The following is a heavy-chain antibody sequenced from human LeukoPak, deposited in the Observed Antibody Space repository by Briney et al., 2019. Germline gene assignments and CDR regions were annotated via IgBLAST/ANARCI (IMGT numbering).Heavy chain of an antibody. D-gene: IGHD3-10*01. CDR3: ARVRSITMVRGPFDY. V-gene: IGHV1-46*01. CDR2: INPSGGST. J-gene: IGHJ4*02. Sequence: ASVKVSCKASGYTFTSYYMHWVRQAPGQWLEWMGIINPSGGSTSYAQKFQGRVTMTRDTSTSTVYTELSSLRSKDTAVYYCARVRSITMVRGPFDYWGQGTLVTVSS. CDR1: GYTFTSYY.